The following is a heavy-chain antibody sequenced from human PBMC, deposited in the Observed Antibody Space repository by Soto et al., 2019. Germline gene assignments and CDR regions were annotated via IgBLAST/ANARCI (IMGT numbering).Heavy chain of an antibody. D-gene: IGHD3-22*01. CDR2: IIPIFGTA. J-gene: IGHJ3*02. Sequence: SVKVSCKASGGTFSSYAISWVRQAPGQGLEWMGGIIPIFGTANYAQKFQGRVTITADESTSTAYMELSSLRSEDTAVYYCAAYYYDSSGYPRLDAFDIWGQGTMVTVSS. CDR1: GGTFSSYA. V-gene: IGHV1-69*13. CDR3: AAYYYDSSGYPRLDAFDI.